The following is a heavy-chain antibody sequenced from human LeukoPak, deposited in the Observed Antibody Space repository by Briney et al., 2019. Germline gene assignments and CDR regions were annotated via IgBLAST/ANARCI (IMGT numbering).Heavy chain of an antibody. D-gene: IGHD2-21*02. CDR3: AGEGVTAPGDY. CDR2: IRSSGSTI. CDR1: GFTFSNYE. V-gene: IGHV3-48*03. Sequence: PGGTLRLSCAASGFTFSNYEMNWVRQAPGKGLEWGSYIRSSGSTIYYADSVKGRYTISRGNAKDSLYRQMNSLIAEDTAEYYCAGEGVTAPGDYWGQGTLVTVSS. J-gene: IGHJ4*02.